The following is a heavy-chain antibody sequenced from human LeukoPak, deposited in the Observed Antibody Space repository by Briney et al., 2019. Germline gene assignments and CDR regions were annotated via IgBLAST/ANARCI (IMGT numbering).Heavy chain of an antibody. D-gene: IGHD3-16*01. V-gene: IGHV3-21*01. CDR2: ISGASSDNYI. Sequence: GGSLRLSCVASGFSFGVYSMNWVRQAPGKGLEWVSTISGASSDNYIDYTDSVKGRFTISRDNAKNSVFLEMNGLRDDDTAVYYCTREGGVGPWGQGTLVSVSS. CDR1: GFSFGVYS. J-gene: IGHJ5*02. CDR3: TREGGVGP.